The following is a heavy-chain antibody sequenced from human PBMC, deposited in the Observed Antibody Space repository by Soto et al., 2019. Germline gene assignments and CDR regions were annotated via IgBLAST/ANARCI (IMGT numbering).Heavy chain of an antibody. V-gene: IGHV1-69*02. D-gene: IGHD6-6*01. Sequence: QVQLVQSGAEVKKPGSSVKVSCKASGGTFSSYTISWVRQAPGQGLEWMGRIIPILGIANYAQKFQGRVTITTDKTTSTAYMELSSLRSEDTAVYYCARRWYSSSSYYYMDGWGKGTTVTVSS. CDR1: GGTFSSYT. J-gene: IGHJ6*03. CDR2: IIPILGIA. CDR3: ARRWYSSSSYYYMDG.